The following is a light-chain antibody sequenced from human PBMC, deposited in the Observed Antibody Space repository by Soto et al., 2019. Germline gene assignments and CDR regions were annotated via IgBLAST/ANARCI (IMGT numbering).Light chain of an antibody. Sequence: IVMMQSPATLSVSPGESATLFCRATESVSSNLAWYQQSPGQAPRLLIYGASTRATDIPARFSGSGSGTEFALSISSLQSEDCAVYYCQQYNKWPLAFGQGTKVEIK. J-gene: IGKJ1*01. V-gene: IGKV3-15*01. CDR1: ESVSSN. CDR2: GAS. CDR3: QQYNKWPLA.